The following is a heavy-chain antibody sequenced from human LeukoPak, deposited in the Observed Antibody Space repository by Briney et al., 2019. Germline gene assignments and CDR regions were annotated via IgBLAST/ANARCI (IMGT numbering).Heavy chain of an antibody. Sequence: AGGSLRLSCAASGFTFSSYWMSWVRQAPGKGLEWVANIKQDGSEKYYVDSVKGRFTISRDNAKNSLYLQMNSLRAEDTAVYYCARDLGGRTGWYPNWFDPWGQGTLVTVSS. CDR3: ARDLGGRTGWYPNWFDP. J-gene: IGHJ5*02. CDR1: GFTFSSYW. CDR2: IKQDGSEK. V-gene: IGHV3-7*01. D-gene: IGHD6-19*01.